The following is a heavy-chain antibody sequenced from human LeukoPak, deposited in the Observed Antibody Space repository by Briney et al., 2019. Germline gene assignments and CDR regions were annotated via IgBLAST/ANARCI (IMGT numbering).Heavy chain of an antibody. Sequence: GGSLRLSCAASGFTFSSYGMHWVRQAPGKGLEWVAVISYDGSNMYYRDSVKGRFTISRDNSKNTLYLQMSSLRAEDTAVYYCARGLSPEYSSGWYGIDYWGQGTLVTVSS. V-gene: IGHV3-30*03. D-gene: IGHD6-19*01. CDR1: GFTFSSYG. J-gene: IGHJ4*02. CDR2: ISYDGSNM. CDR3: ARGLSPEYSSGWYGIDY.